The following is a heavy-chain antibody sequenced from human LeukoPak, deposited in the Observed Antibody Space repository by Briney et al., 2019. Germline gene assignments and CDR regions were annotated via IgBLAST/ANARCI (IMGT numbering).Heavy chain of an antibody. J-gene: IGHJ4*02. CDR1: GFTFNRNA. CDR3: VRRGDASSGWGDHDF. Sequence: GGSLRLSCAASGFTFNRNAISWVRQAPGKGLEWVSTIGGSGDKTFYAYSVKGRFTISRDNSKNMVHLQMNSRTGEDTALYYCVRRGDASSGWGDHDFWGQGALVTVSS. D-gene: IGHD6-19*01. CDR2: IGGSGDKT. V-gene: IGHV3-23*01.